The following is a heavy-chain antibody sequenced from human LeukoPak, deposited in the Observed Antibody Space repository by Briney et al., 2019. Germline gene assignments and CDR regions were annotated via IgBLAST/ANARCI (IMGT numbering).Heavy chain of an antibody. CDR1: GYTFTNYD. J-gene: IGHJ4*02. D-gene: IGHD2-21*01. V-gene: IGHV1-8*03. CDR2: MNPNSGDT. Sequence: ASMKVSCKASGYTFTNYDINWVRQASGQGLERMGWMNPNSGDTGYAQKYQGRVTFTRDTSISTAYMELSNLRSEDTAIYYCARSGFGGGVYFDYWGQGTLVTDSS. CDR3: ARSGFGGGVYFDY.